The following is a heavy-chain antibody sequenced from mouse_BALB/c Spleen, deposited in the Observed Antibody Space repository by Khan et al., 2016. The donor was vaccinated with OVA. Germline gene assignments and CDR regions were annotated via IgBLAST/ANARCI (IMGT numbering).Heavy chain of an antibody. D-gene: IGHD2-4*01. J-gene: IGHJ3*01. CDR1: GFSLANYS. V-gene: IGHV2-2*02. Sequence: QVQLKESGPGLVQPSQSLSITCTVSGFSLANYSVHWVRQSPGKGLECLGVIWSAGSTDYNAAFMSRLTINKDNSRSHVFFKMNSLQPNDTAIYYCARRGYDYGRGALFAYWGQGTLVTVSA. CDR3: ARRGYDYGRGALFAY. CDR2: IWSAGST.